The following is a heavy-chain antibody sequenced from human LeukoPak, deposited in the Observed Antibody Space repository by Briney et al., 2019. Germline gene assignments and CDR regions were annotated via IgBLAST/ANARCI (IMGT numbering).Heavy chain of an antibody. V-gene: IGHV3-74*01. J-gene: IGHJ5*02. CDR1: GFTFSSYW. CDR2: INSDGSST. Sequence: GSLRLSCAASGFTFSSYWMYWVRQAPGKGLVWVSRINSDGSSTSYADSVKGRFTISRDNAKNTLYLQMNSLRAEDTAVYYCARDYSTTWYNWFEPWGQGTLVTVSS. D-gene: IGHD2/OR15-2a*01. CDR3: ARDYSTTWYNWFEP.